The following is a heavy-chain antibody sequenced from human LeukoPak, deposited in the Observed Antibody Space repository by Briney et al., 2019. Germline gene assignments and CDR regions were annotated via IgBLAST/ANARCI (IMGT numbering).Heavy chain of an antibody. D-gene: IGHD1-7*01. CDR2: ISYDGSNK. J-gene: IGHJ4*02. Sequence: GGSLRLSCAASGFTFSSYAMHWVRQAPSKGLEWVAVISYDGSNKYYADSVKGRFTISRDNSKNTLYLQMNSLRAEDTAVYYCARDRGGTLFDYWGQGTLVTVSS. CDR3: ARDRGGTLFDY. V-gene: IGHV3-30-3*01. CDR1: GFTFSSYA.